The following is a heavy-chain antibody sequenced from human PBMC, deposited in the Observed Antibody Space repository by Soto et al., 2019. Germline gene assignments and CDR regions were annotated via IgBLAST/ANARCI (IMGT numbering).Heavy chain of an antibody. CDR1: GDSVSSNSVA. CDR3: ARGRFNAFGI. CDR2: TYYRSKWYN. V-gene: IGHV6-1*01. J-gene: IGHJ3*02. Sequence: VDPSQTLSLTCAISGDSVSSNSVAWNWIRQSPSRGLEWLGRTYYRSKWYNDYGVTVKGRITINPDTSKNQFSLQLNSVTPEDTAVYYCARGRFNAFGIWGQGTMVTLSS. D-gene: IGHD3-3*01.